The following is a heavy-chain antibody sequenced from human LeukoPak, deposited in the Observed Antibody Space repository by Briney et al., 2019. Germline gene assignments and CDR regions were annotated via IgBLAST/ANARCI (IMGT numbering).Heavy chain of an antibody. Sequence: QPGRSLRLSCAASGFTLSSYGMHWVRQAPGKGLEWVAVISYDGSNKYYADSVKGRFTISRDNSKNTLYLQMNSLRAEDTAVYYCAKDRDGDYGFDYWGQGTLVTVSS. CDR3: AKDRDGDYGFDY. CDR2: ISYDGSNK. CDR1: GFTLSSYG. J-gene: IGHJ4*02. V-gene: IGHV3-30*18. D-gene: IGHD4-17*01.